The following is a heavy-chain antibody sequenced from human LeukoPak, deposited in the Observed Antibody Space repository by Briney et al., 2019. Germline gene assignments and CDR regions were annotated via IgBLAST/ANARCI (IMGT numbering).Heavy chain of an antibody. CDR2: IYYRGSA. CDR3: ARQTGVYYYMDV. J-gene: IGHJ6*03. CDR1: GASSSSYY. V-gene: IGHV4-59*01. D-gene: IGHD3-10*01. Sequence: SETLSLTCTVSGASSSSYYWSWIRQPPGKGLERIGYIYYRGSANYNPSLKSRVTISVDTSKNQISLRLTSVSAADTTVYYCARQTGVYYYMDVWGKGTTVTVSS.